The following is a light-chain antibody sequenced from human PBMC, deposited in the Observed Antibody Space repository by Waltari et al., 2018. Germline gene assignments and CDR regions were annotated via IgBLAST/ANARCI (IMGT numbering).Light chain of an antibody. Sequence: EIVLTQSPGTLSLSPGESATLPCRASQSVSNYLAWYQQKPGQAPRLLIYGASSRATGIPDRFSGSGSGTDFTLTISRLQPEDFAVYYCQQYGSSPYTFGQGTKLEIK. J-gene: IGKJ2*01. CDR1: QSVSNY. V-gene: IGKV3-20*01. CDR3: QQYGSSPYT. CDR2: GAS.